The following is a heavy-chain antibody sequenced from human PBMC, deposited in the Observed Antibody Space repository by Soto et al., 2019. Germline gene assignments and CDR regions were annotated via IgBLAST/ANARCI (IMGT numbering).Heavy chain of an antibody. D-gene: IGHD3-22*01. V-gene: IGHV3-23*01. Sequence: GGSLRLSCKASGFMFNNSAMTWVRQAPGQGLQWVASVSDNGGSRGGTYYADSVKGRFTISRDNSKNTLYLQLDSLTGADTAVYYCASIGTVVITTDDYWGQGTLVTVSS. CDR1: GFMFNNSA. J-gene: IGHJ4*02. CDR2: VSDNGGSRGGT. CDR3: ASIGTVVITTDDY.